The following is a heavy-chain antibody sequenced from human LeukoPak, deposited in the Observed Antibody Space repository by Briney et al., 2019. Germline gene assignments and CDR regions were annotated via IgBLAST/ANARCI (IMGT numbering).Heavy chain of an antibody. D-gene: IGHD3-22*01. CDR1: GGTFSSYA. CDR3: ATDYYYDSSGYPRDCHH. Sequence: GASVKVSCKASGGTFSSYAISWVRQAPGQGLEWMGRIIPIFGTANYAQKFQGRDTITTDESTRTAYMELSSLRSEDTAVYYCATDYYYDSSGYPRDCHHWGQGTLVTVSS. V-gene: IGHV1-69*05. CDR2: IIPIFGTA. J-gene: IGHJ5*02.